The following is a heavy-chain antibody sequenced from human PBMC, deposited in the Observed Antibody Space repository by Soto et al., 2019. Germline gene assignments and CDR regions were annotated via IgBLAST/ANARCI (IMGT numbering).Heavy chain of an antibody. D-gene: IGHD3-10*01. V-gene: IGHV4-34*01. CDR3: ARSLLFGDARFSWFDP. J-gene: IGHJ5*02. CDR2: INDSGST. CDR1: GGSFSGYS. Sequence: PSETLSLTCAVYGGSFSGYSWSWIRQPPGKGLEWIGEINDSGSTNYNPSLKSRVTISVDTSKNQFSLKLSSVTAADTAVYYCARSLLFGDARFSWFDPWGQGTLVTVSS.